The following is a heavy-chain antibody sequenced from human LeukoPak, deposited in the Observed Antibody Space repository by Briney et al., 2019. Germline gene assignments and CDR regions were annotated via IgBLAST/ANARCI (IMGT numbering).Heavy chain of an antibody. CDR2: IYSGGST. Sequence: GGSLRLSCAASGFTFSNYGMHWVRQAPGKGLEWVSVIYSGGSTYYADSVKGRFTISRDNSKNTLFLQMNSLRAEDTAFYYCSRGEWELSDYWGQGTLVTVSS. V-gene: IGHV3-NL1*01. J-gene: IGHJ4*02. CDR3: SRGEWELSDY. D-gene: IGHD1-26*01. CDR1: GFTFSNYG.